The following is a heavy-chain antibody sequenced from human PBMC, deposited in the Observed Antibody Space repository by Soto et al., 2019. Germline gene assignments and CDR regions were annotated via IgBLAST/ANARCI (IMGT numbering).Heavy chain of an antibody. D-gene: IGHD6-13*01. CDR2: ISYDGSNK. CDR3: ARRDSSSWYSRDNYYYYYGMDV. Sequence: PGGSLRLSCAAPGFTFSSYAMHWVRQAPGKGLEWVAVISYDGSNKYYADSVKGRFTISRDNSKNTLYLQMNSLRAEDTAVYYCARRDSSSWYSRDNYYYYYGMDVWGQGTTVTVSS. V-gene: IGHV3-30-3*01. CDR1: GFTFSSYA. J-gene: IGHJ6*02.